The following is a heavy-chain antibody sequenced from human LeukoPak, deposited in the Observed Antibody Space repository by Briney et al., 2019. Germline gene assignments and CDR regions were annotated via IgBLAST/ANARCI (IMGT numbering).Heavy chain of an antibody. CDR3: ARVGCSSTSCYVESEVHDAFDI. J-gene: IGHJ3*02. CDR2: YTGNGDTI. D-gene: IGHD2-2*01. Sequence: PGASLRLSCAASGFTFSSYDMNWVRQAPGKGLEWISYYTGNGDTIYYADSVKGRFTTSRDNAKSSLYLQMNSLRAEDTAVYYCARVGCSSTSCYVESEVHDAFDIWGQGTIVTVSS. CDR1: GFTFSSYD. V-gene: IGHV3-48*03.